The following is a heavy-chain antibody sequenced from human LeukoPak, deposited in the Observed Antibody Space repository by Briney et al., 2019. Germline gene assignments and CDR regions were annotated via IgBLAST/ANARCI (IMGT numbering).Heavy chain of an antibody. CDR3: ASEQQLVDDAFDI. J-gene: IGHJ3*02. V-gene: IGHV3-53*01. Sequence: PGGSLRLSCAASGFTVSSNYMSWVRQAPGEGLEWVSVIYSGGSTYYADSVKGRFTISRDNPKNTLYLQMNSLRAEDTAVYYCASEQQLVDDAFDIWGQGTMVTVSS. CDR1: GFTVSSNY. D-gene: IGHD6-13*01. CDR2: IYSGGST.